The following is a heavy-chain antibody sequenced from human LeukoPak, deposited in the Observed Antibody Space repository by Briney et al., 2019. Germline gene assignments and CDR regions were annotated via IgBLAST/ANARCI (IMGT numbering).Heavy chain of an antibody. V-gene: IGHV4-30-4*08. CDR1: GGSISSGDYY. Sequence: PSETLSLTCTVSGGSISSGDYYWSWIRQPPGQGLEWIGYIYYSGSTYYNPSLKSRVTISVDTSKNQFSLKLSSVTAADTAVYYCARSFVVPAAICDYWGQGTLVTVS. CDR3: ARSFVVPAAICDY. J-gene: IGHJ4*02. D-gene: IGHD2-2*01. CDR2: IYYSGST.